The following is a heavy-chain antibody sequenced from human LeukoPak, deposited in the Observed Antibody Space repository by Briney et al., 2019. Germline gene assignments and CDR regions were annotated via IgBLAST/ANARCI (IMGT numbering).Heavy chain of an antibody. CDR3: ATHAAPYDLLIDH. J-gene: IGHJ4*02. Sequence: SETLSLTCAVYGYSLTNHYWIWIRQPPGKGLEWVGEVLHTGGTNYNPSLKSRVTISVDTSKNQFSLDLTSVTAADTAVYYCATHAAPYDLLIDHWGQGTLLTVSS. V-gene: IGHV4-34*12. CDR2: VLHTGGT. CDR1: GYSLTNHY. D-gene: IGHD3-22*01.